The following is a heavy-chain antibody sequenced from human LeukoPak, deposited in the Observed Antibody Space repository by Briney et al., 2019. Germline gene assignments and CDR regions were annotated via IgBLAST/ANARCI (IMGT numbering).Heavy chain of an antibody. D-gene: IGHD1-14*01. CDR1: GVSFSSYF. J-gene: IGHJ4*02. V-gene: IGHV3-74*01. CDR2: INPSGSSI. Sequence: PGGALRLSCAASGVSFSSYFRHWVRQVPGKGLVWVARINPSGSSITYADSVKGRFTISRDNAKNTLYLQMDSLRAEDTGVYYCARSNQADDYWGQGTLVTVSS. CDR3: ARSNQADDY.